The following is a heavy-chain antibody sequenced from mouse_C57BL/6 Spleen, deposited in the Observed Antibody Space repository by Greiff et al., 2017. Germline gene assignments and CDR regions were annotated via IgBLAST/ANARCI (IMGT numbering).Heavy chain of an antibody. J-gene: IGHJ2*01. CDR1: GFTFSSYT. D-gene: IGHD4-1*02. V-gene: IGHV5-9*01. Sequence: EVMLVESGGGLVKPGGSLKLSCAASGFTFSSYTMSWVRQTPEKRLEWVATISGGGGNTYYPDSVKGRFTISRDNAKNTLYLQMSSLRSEDTALYYCARPQLGRGYFDYWGQGTTLTVSS. CDR3: ARPQLGRGYFDY. CDR2: ISGGGGNT.